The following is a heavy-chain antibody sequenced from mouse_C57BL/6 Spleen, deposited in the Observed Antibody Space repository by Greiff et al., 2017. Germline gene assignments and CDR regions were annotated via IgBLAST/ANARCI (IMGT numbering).Heavy chain of an antibody. D-gene: IGHD4-1*01. V-gene: IGHV5-9*01. CDR3: ARLELGWDFDY. CDR1: GFTFSSYT. CDR2: ISGGGGNT. J-gene: IGHJ2*01. Sequence: EVQRVESGGGLVKPGGSLTISCAASGFTFSSYTMSWVRQTPEKRLEWVATISGGGGNTYYPASVKGRFTISRDNAKNTLYLQMSSLRAEYTALYYCARLELGWDFDYWGQGTTLTVSS.